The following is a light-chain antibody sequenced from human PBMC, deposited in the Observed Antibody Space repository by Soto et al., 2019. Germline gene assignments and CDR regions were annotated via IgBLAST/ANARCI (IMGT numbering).Light chain of an antibody. Sequence: IQGTQSPSTLSSSVGDRVTITCRASQSISSWLAWYQQKPGKAPKLLIYDASSLESGVPSRFSGSGSGTEFTLTISSLQPDDFATYYCQQYNTYPWTFGQGTKVDIK. J-gene: IGKJ1*01. V-gene: IGKV1-5*01. CDR2: DAS. CDR3: QQYNTYPWT. CDR1: QSISSW.